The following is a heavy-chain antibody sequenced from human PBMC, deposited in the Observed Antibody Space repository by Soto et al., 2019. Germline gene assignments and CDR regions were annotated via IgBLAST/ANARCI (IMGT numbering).Heavy chain of an antibody. CDR3: AKDSTYYYDSSGSEVFAL. V-gene: IGHV3-30*18. D-gene: IGHD3-22*01. Sequence: GGARRVSLGGSGVTLSSDGNHGGRPAPGKGLEWVAVISYDGSNKYYADSVKGRFTISRDNSKNTLYLQMNSLRAEDTAVYYCAKDSTYYYDSSGSEVFALWGQGTLVTVSS. J-gene: IGHJ4*02. CDR1: GVTLSSDG. CDR2: ISYDGSNK.